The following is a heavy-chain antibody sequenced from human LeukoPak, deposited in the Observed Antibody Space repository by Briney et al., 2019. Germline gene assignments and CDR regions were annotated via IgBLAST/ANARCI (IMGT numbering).Heavy chain of an antibody. CDR1: GFTFSTYA. CDR2: ITGPGSGT. CDR3: ARLSHGSSWSLHKVFGYYYGMDV. Sequence: GGSPRLSCAGSGFTFSTYAMTWVRQAPGKGLEWVSSITGPGSGTYYADSVKGRFTISRDNSKNTLYLQMNSLRAEDTAVYYCARLSHGSSWSLHKVFGYYYGMDVWGQGTTVTVSS. D-gene: IGHD6-13*01. V-gene: IGHV3-23*01. J-gene: IGHJ6*02.